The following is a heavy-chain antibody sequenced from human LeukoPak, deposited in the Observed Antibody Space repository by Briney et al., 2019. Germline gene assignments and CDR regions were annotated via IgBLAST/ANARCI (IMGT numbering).Heavy chain of an antibody. J-gene: IGHJ5*02. V-gene: IGHV2-70*12. CDR2: IDWDDDK. Sequence: SGPTLVNPTQTLTLTCTFSGFSLTTREMCVSWIRQPPGKALEWLARIDWDDDKYYSTSLKSRLTITKDTSKNQVVLTMTNMDPVDTATYYCAHRSGSSSWYDWFDPWGQGTLVTVSS. CDR1: GFSLTTREMC. CDR3: AHRSGSSSWYDWFDP. D-gene: IGHD6-13*01.